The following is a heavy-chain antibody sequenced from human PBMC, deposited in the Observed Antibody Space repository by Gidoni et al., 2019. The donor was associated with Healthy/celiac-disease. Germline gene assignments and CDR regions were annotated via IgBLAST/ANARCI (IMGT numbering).Heavy chain of an antibody. V-gene: IGHV3-23*01. CDR1: GFTFSGYA. J-gene: IGHJ4*02. CDR3: AKDPFSYCSSTSCYNGLVDY. CDR2: ISGSGGST. D-gene: IGHD2-2*02. Sequence: EVQLLESGGGLEQPGGSLRLSCAASGFTFSGYAMSWVRQAPGKGLEWVSAISGSGGSTYYTDSVKGRFTISRDNSKNTLYLQMNSLRAEDTAVYYCAKDPFSYCSSTSCYNGLVDYWGQGTLVTVSS.